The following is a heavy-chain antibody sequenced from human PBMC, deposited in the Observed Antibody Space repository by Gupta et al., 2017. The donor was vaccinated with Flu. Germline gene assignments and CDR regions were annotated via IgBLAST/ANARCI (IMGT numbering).Heavy chain of an antibody. CDR2: IYPGDSNT. D-gene: IGHD1-7*01. CDR1: GYIFTNYW. CDR3: ARRVNWNYED. J-gene: IGHJ4*01. Sequence: DVQLVQSGAEVIQPGESLKISCKGSGYIFTNYWIGWVRQMPGKGLEWMGIIYPGDSNTRYSPSFQDQVTISADKSISTAYLQWRSLKASDTAMYYCARRVNWNYEDWGQGTLVTVSS. V-gene: IGHV5-51*03.